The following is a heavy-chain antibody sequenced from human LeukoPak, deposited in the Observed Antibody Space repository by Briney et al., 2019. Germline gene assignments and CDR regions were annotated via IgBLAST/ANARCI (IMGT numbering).Heavy chain of an antibody. CDR1: GFTFSSYG. V-gene: IGHV3-33*06. J-gene: IGHJ3*02. CDR2: IWYDGSNK. D-gene: IGHD3-22*01. Sequence: GGSLRLSCAASGFTFSSYGMHWVRQAPGKGLEWVAVIWYDGSNKYYADSVKGRFTISRDNSKNTLYLQMNSLRAEDTAVYYCAKGVYYDSSAYNAFDIWGQGTMVTVSS. CDR3: AKGVYYDSSAYNAFDI.